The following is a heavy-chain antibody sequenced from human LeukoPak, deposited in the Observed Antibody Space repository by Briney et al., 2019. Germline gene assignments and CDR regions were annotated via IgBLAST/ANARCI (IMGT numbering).Heavy chain of an antibody. CDR1: GFTFSSYA. Sequence: GGSLRLSCAASGFTFSSYAMHWVRQAPGKGLEWVAVISYDGSNKYCADSVKGRFTISRDNSKNTLYLQMNSLRAEDTAVYYCARDLGRYCYMDVWGKGTTVTVSS. D-gene: IGHD7-27*01. V-gene: IGHV3-30*04. CDR2: ISYDGSNK. J-gene: IGHJ6*03. CDR3: ARDLGRYCYMDV.